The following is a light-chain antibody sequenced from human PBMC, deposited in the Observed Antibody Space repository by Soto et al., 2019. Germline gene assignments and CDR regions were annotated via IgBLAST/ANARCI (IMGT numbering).Light chain of an antibody. CDR2: DVS. V-gene: IGLV2-14*03. Sequence: QSALTQPASVSGSPGQSITISCSGTSIDVGGTNHVSWYLQHPGEAPKLIMYDVSNRPSGVSDRFFGSKADNTATLTVSGLQAEDEADYYCCSYTRFSTDVFGTGTKLTVL. CDR3: CSYTRFSTDV. J-gene: IGLJ1*01. CDR1: SIDVGGTNH.